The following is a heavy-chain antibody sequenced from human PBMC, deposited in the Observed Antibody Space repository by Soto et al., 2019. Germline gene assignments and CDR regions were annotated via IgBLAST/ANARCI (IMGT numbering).Heavy chain of an antibody. Sequence: ASVKVSCKASGYTFTSYDINWVRQATGQGLEWMGWMNPNSGNTGYAQKFQGRVTMTRNTSISTAYMELSSLRSEETAVYYCARGLPRQSSSWYFYYYYGMDVWGQGTTVTVSS. CDR3: ARGLPRQSSSWYFYYYYGMDV. D-gene: IGHD6-13*01. CDR2: MNPNSGNT. CDR1: GYTFTSYD. V-gene: IGHV1-8*01. J-gene: IGHJ6*02.